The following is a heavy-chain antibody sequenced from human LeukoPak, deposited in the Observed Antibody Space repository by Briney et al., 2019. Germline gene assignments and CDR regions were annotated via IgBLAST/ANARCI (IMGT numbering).Heavy chain of an antibody. CDR3: ARDHSIAAAGINY. Sequence: GGSLRLSCAASGFTFSSYWMSWVRQAPGKGLEWVANIKQDGSEKYYVDSVKGGFTISRDNAKNSLYLQMNSLRAEDTAVYYCARDHSIAAAGINYWGQGTLVTVSS. J-gene: IGHJ4*02. CDR2: IKQDGSEK. D-gene: IGHD6-13*01. CDR1: GFTFSSYW. V-gene: IGHV3-7*01.